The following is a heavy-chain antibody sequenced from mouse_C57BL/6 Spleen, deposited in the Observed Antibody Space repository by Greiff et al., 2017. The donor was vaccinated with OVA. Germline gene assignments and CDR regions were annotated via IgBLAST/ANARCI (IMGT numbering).Heavy chain of an antibody. CDR1: GYAFTNYL. CDR3: ARRLYYGTTHYYAMDY. V-gene: IGHV1-54*01. J-gene: IGHJ4*01. D-gene: IGHD2-1*01. CDR2: INPGSGGT. Sequence: QVQLQQSGAELVRPGTSVKVSCKASGYAFTNYLIEWVKQRPGQGLEWIGVINPGSGGTNYNEKFKGKATLTADKSSSTAYMQLSSLTSEDSAVYFCARRLYYGTTHYYAMDYWGQGTSVTVSS.